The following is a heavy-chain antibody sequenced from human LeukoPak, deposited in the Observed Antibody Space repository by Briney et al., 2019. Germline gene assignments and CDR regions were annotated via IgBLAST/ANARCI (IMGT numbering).Heavy chain of an antibody. Sequence: GGSLRLSCAASGFTVSSNYMSWVRQAPGKGLEWVSVIYSGGSAYYADSVKGRFTISRDNSKNTLYLQMNSLRAEDTAVYYCARETSGWRGLFDYWGQGTLVTVSS. CDR1: GFTVSSNY. J-gene: IGHJ4*02. D-gene: IGHD6-19*01. V-gene: IGHV3-53*01. CDR2: IYSGGSA. CDR3: ARETSGWRGLFDY.